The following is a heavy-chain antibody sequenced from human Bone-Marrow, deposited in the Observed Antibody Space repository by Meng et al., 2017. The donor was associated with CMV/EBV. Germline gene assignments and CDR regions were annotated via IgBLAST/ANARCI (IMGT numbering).Heavy chain of an antibody. CDR2: ISWNSGSI. CDR1: GFTFDDYA. J-gene: IGHJ6*02. CDR3: ARDEAQRASYYYYFGMDV. V-gene: IGHV3-9*01. Sequence: GGSLRLSCAASGFTFDDYAMHWVRQAPGKGLEWVSGISWNSGSIGYADSVKGRFTISRDNSKNTLYLQMNSLRAEDTAVYYCARDEAQRASYYYYFGMDVWGQGTTVTVSS.